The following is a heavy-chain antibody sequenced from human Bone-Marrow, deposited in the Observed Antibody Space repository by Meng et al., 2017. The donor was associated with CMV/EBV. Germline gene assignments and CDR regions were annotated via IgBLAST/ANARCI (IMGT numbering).Heavy chain of an antibody. Sequence: DSVKVSCKASGYTFTGYYMHWVRQAPGQGLEWMGWINPNSGGTNYEQKFQGRVTMTRDTSISTAYMELSRLRSDDTAVYYCARADYIAAAGDYYYGMDVWGQGTTVTVSS. J-gene: IGHJ6*02. D-gene: IGHD6-13*01. CDR3: ARADYIAAAGDYYYGMDV. CDR2: INPNSGGT. CDR1: GYTFTGYY. V-gene: IGHV1-2*02.